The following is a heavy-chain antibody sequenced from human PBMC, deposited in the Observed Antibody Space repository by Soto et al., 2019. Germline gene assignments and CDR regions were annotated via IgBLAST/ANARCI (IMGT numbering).Heavy chain of an antibody. V-gene: IGHV4-31*03. CDR3: ARGDYYGSGSFVLGDYYYGMDV. J-gene: IGHJ6*02. CDR2: IYYSGST. Sequence: SETLFLTCTVSGGSISSGGYYWSWIRQHPGKGLEWIGYIYYSGSTYYNPSLKSRVTISVDTSKNQFSLKLSSVTAADTAVYYCARGDYYGSGSFVLGDYYYGMDVWGQGTTVTVSS. D-gene: IGHD3-10*01. CDR1: GGSISSGGYY.